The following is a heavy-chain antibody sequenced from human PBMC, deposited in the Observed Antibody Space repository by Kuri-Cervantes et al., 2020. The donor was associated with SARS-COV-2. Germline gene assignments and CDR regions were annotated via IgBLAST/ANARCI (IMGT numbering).Heavy chain of an antibody. CDR3: AKDRTTHNWGSRAKGYFDD. CDR2: ISGSGGST. V-gene: IGHV3-23*01. D-gene: IGHD7-27*01. Sequence: GGSLRLSCAASGFTFSSYAMSWVRQASGKGLEWVSAISGSGGSTYYADSVKGRFTISRDDSKNTLYLQMNSLRAEDTAVYYCAKDRTTHNWGSRAKGYFDDWGQGTLVTVSS. CDR1: GFTFSSYA. J-gene: IGHJ4*02.